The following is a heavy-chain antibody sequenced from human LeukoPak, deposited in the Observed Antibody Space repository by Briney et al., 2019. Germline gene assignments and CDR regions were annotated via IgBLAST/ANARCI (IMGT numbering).Heavy chain of an antibody. CDR2: ISGSGGST. D-gene: IGHD3-22*01. Sequence: GGSLRLSCAASGFTXXXYXXXXXXXXPXXXXXXVSAISGSGGSTYYADSVKGRFTISRDNSKNTLYLQMNSLRAEDTAVYYCAKLSGYYPYYFDYWGQGTLVTVSS. V-gene: IGHV3-23*01. CDR3: AKLSGYYPYYFDY. J-gene: IGHJ4*02. CDR1: GFTXXXYX.